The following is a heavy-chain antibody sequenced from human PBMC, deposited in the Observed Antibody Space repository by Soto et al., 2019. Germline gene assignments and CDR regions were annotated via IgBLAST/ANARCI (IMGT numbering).Heavy chain of an antibody. J-gene: IGHJ6*02. D-gene: IGHD2-21*01. CDR2: IYTGGGT. Sequence: EVQLVESGGGLIQPGGSLRLSCAASGLTVSSNYMNWVRQAPGKGLEWVSLIYTGGGTYYADSVKGRFTVSRDNSKNTLYLQMNSLRAEDTAVYYCARMGLWRVPGDYYYGMDVWGQGTSVTVSS. V-gene: IGHV3-53*01. CDR3: ARMGLWRVPGDYYYGMDV. CDR1: GLTVSSNY.